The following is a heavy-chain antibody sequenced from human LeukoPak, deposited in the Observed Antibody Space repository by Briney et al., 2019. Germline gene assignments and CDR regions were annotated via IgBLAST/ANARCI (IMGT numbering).Heavy chain of an antibody. D-gene: IGHD4-17*01. J-gene: IGHJ4*02. V-gene: IGHV1-69*05. CDR1: GGTFSSYA. CDR3: ARRPPRDGPSVRDY. Sequence: GSSVKVSCKASGGTFSSYAISWVRQAPGQGLEWMGGIIPIFGTANYAQKFQGRVTITTDESTSTAYMELSRLRSDDTAVYYCARRPPRDGPSVRDYWGQGTLVTVSS. CDR2: IIPIFGTA.